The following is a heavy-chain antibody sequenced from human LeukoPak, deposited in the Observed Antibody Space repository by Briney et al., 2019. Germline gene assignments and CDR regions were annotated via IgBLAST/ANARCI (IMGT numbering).Heavy chain of an antibody. Sequence: PSETLSLTCTVSGGSMNNYYWSWVRQSPEKGLEWIGYISYSGSTNSNPSLKSRVTISLDTSKNQFSLKLTSVTAADTAVYYCASQKLLWFGELPYFDYWGQGTLVTVSS. D-gene: IGHD3-10*01. V-gene: IGHV4-59*01. J-gene: IGHJ4*02. CDR2: ISYSGST. CDR1: GGSMNNYY. CDR3: ASQKLLWFGELPYFDY.